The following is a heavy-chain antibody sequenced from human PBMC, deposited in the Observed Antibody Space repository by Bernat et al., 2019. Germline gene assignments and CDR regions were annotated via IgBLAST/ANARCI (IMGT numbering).Heavy chain of an antibody. V-gene: IGHV1-2*02. CDR1: GYTFTGYY. CDR3: ARGAAGVGGYYFDY. Sequence: QVQLVQSGAEVKKPGASVKVSCKASGYTFTGYYMHWVRQAPGQGLEWMGWINPNSGGTTYAQKLQGRVTMTSDNSIAPAYRGVTRPGSDDTALYDCARGAAGVGGYYFDYWGQGTLVTVSS. CDR2: INPNSGGT. J-gene: IGHJ4*02. D-gene: IGHD6-13*01.